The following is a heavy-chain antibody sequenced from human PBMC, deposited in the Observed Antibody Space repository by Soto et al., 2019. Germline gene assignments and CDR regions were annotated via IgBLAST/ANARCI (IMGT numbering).Heavy chain of an antibody. V-gene: IGHV5-51*01. J-gene: IGHJ6*02. Sequence: GESLKISCKGSGYSFTSYWIGWVRQMPGKGLEWMGIIYPGDSDTRYSPSFQGQVTISADKSISTAYLQWSSLKASDTAMYYCARHFDPITMVRGENIRAYYYYGMDVWGQGTTVTVSS. CDR3: ARHFDPITMVRGENIRAYYYYGMDV. CDR1: GYSFTSYW. D-gene: IGHD3-10*01. CDR2: IYPGDSDT.